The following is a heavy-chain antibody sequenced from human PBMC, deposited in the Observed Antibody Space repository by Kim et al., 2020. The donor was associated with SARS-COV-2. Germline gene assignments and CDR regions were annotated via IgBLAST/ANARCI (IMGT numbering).Heavy chain of an antibody. D-gene: IGHD6-19*01. Sequence: SGKGRFIIPRNNSKNTLYLQMNGLRAEDTAVYYCARERRVAVAGPALGYWGQGTLVTVSS. CDR3: ARERRVAVAGPALGY. V-gene: IGHV3-30*01. J-gene: IGHJ4*02.